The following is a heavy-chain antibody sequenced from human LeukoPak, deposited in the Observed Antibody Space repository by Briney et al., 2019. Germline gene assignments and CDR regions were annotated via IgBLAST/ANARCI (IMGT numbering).Heavy chain of an antibody. D-gene: IGHD5-24*01. CDR1: GFTFSDYY. V-gene: IGHV3-30*18. J-gene: IGHJ6*03. CDR2: ISSDGSMK. CDR3: AKADEYYYYYYYLDV. Sequence: GGSLRLSCAASGFTFSDYYMSWIRQAPGKGLEWVAVISSDGSMKYYADFVKGRFTISRDNSQNTLYLQMNSLRSEDTAVYYCAKADEYYYYYYYLDVWGKGTTVTVSS.